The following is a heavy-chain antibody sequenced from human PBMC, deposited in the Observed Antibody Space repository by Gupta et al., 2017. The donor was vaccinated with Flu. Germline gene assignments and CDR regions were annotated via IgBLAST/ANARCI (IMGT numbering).Heavy chain of an antibody. J-gene: IGHJ3*01. CDR3: ARWNLGHCESTGCHGAALDV. V-gene: IGHV3-33*01. CDR2: IWYDGSKQ. CDR1: RFPFRNSV. Sequence: QVQLVESGGVVVQAGMSLRLYCVASRFPFRNSVMHWVRPGPGTGLEWVAIIWYDGSKQNYADSVKGRCSISRDNSKNTVYLQSNRLSAEDKDTYYWARWNLGHCESTGCHGAALDVWGQGTLVTVS. D-gene: IGHD2-2*01.